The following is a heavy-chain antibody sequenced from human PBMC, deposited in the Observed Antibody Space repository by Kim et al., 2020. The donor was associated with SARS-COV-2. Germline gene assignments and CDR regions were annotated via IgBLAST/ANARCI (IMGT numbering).Heavy chain of an antibody. CDR2: MYYSGTT. CDR3: ARFMVRGVILYRPYYLDY. Sequence: SETLSLTCNVSSGSISSSSYYWGWIRQPPGKGLEWIGSMYYSGTTYYNPSLKSRVTISVDTSKNQFSLNLSFVTAADTAVYYCARFMVRGVILYRPYYLDYWGQGTLVTVSS. CDR1: SGSISSSSYY. D-gene: IGHD3-10*01. J-gene: IGHJ4*02. V-gene: IGHV4-39*01.